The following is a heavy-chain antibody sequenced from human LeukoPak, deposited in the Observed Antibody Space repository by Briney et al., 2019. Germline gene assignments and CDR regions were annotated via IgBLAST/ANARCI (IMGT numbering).Heavy chain of an antibody. CDR3: ARTRSSGYLTFDY. Sequence: SETLSLTCAVYGGSFSGYYWSWIRQPPGKGLEWIGEINHSGSTNYNPSLKSRVTISVDTSKNQFSLKLCSVTAADTAVYYCARTRSSGYLTFDYWGQGILVTVSS. J-gene: IGHJ4*02. V-gene: IGHV4-34*01. CDR1: GGSFSGYY. CDR2: INHSGST. D-gene: IGHD3-22*01.